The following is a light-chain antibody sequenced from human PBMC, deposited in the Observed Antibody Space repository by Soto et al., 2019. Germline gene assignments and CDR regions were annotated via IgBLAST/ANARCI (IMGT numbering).Light chain of an antibody. CDR2: DVT. CDR1: SSDVGAYNY. V-gene: IGLV2-11*01. Sequence: QSALTQPRSVSGSPGQSVTISCTGTSSDVGAYNYVSWYQQHPGKAPKLMIYDVTKRPSGVPDRFSGSKSGNTASLTISGLQAEDKADYSCCSYAGTYTLFGGGTQLTVL. CDR3: CSYAGTYTL. J-gene: IGLJ2*01.